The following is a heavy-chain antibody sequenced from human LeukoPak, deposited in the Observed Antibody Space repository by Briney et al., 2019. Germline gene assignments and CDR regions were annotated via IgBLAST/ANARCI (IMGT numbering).Heavy chain of an antibody. CDR3: AKDMRGTPTTGYLDY. Sequence: GGSLRLSCAASGFTFDDYAMHWVRQAPGKGLEWVSGISWNSGSIGYADSVKGRFTISRDNAKNSLYLQMNSLRAEDTALYYWAKDMRGTPTTGYLDYWGQGTLVTVSS. D-gene: IGHD1-1*01. J-gene: IGHJ4*02. CDR2: ISWNSGSI. CDR1: GFTFDDYA. V-gene: IGHV3-9*01.